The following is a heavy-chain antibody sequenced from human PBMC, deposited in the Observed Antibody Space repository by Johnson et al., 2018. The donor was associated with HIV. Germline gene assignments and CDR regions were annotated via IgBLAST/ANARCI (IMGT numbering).Heavy chain of an antibody. CDR2: ISYDGSNK. J-gene: IGHJ3*02. CDR1: RFTFSSYA. Sequence: QVQLVESGGGVVQPGRSLRLSCAASRFTFSSYAMHWVRQAPGKGLEWVAIISYDGSNKYYTDSVKGRFTISRDNYKNTLYLQMNSLRPEDTAVYYCARDGHSSTPRCAFDIWGQGTMVTVSS. CDR3: ARDGHSSTPRCAFDI. D-gene: IGHD6-13*01. V-gene: IGHV3-30*04.